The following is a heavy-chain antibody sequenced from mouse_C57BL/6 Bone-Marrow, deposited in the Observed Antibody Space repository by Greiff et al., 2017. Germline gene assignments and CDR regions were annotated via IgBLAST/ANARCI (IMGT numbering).Heavy chain of an antibody. Sequence: DVQLQESGPGLVKPSQSLSLTCSVTGYSITSGYYWNWIRQFPGNKLEWMGYISYDGSNNYNPSLKNRISITRDTSKNQFFLKLNSVTTEDTATYYCARLMITPYYFDYWGQGTTLTVSS. V-gene: IGHV3-6*01. CDR1: GYSITSGYY. CDR3: ARLMITPYYFDY. CDR2: ISYDGSN. D-gene: IGHD2-4*01. J-gene: IGHJ2*01.